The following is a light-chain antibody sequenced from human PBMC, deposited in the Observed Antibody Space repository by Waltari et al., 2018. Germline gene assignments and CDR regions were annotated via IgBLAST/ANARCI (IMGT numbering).Light chain of an antibody. CDR2: EVS. CDR1: TSDIGAYNF. J-gene: IGLJ1*01. V-gene: IGLV2-8*01. Sequence: QSALTQPPSASGSPGQSVTISCTGTTSDIGAYNFVSWYQKHPGKAPKLLSFEVSKRPSGVPDRFSGSKSGIPASLTVSGLQAEDEAEYYCSSYAGSDNLRVFGTGTTVTVL. CDR3: SSYAGSDNLRV.